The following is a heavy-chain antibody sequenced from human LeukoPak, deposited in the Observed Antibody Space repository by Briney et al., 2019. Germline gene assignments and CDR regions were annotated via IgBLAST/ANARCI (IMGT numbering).Heavy chain of an antibody. CDR2: ISGSNTI. D-gene: IGHD6-13*01. CDR3: ARDKSGIAAAGTGYYYGMDV. J-gene: IGHJ6*04. Sequence: PGGSLRLSCAASGFTFSNSEMNWVRRPSGKGLEWVSYISGSNTIYYADSVKGRFTISRDNAKNSLYLQMNSLRAEDTAVYYCARDKSGIAAAGTGYYYGMDVWGKGTTVTVSS. V-gene: IGHV3-48*03. CDR1: GFTFSNSE.